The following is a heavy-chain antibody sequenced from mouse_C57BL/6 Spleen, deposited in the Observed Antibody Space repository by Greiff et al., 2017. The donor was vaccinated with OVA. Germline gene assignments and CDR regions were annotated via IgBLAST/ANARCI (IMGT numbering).Heavy chain of an antibody. CDR3: ARGSSYVDYFDY. D-gene: IGHD1-1*01. V-gene: IGHV1-74*01. CDR2: IHPSDSDT. CDR1: GYTFTSYW. J-gene: IGHJ2*01. Sequence: VQRVESGAELVKPGASVKVSCKASGYTFTSYWMHWVKQRPGQGLEWIGRIHPSDSDTNYNQKFKGKATLTVDKSSSTAYMQLSSLTSEDSAVYYCARGSSYVDYFDYWGQGTTLTVSS.